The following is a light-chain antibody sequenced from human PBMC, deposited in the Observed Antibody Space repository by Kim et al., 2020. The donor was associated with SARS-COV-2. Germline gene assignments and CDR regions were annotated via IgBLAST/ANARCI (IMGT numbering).Light chain of an antibody. J-gene: IGLJ2*01. CDR3: NSRDSSAVV. Sequence: SSELTQDPAVSVALGQTVRITCQGDSLRSYYASWYQQKPGQAPVLVIYGKNNRPSGIPDRFSGSSSGNTASFTITGAQAEDEADYYCNSRDSSAVVFGGG. V-gene: IGLV3-19*01. CDR2: GKN. CDR1: SLRSYY.